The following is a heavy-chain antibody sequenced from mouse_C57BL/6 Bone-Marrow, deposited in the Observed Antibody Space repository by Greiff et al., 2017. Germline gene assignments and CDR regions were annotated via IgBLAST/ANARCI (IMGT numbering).Heavy chain of an antibody. CDR1: GYTFTSYW. V-gene: IGHV1-69*01. CDR2: IDPSASYT. Sequence: VQLQQSGAELVMPGASVKLSCKASGYTFTSYWMHWVKQRPGQGLEWIGEIDPSASYTNYNQKFKGKSTLTVDKSSSTAYMQLSSLTSEDSAVYYCARGAYWGQGALVTVSA. CDR3: ARGAY. J-gene: IGHJ3*01.